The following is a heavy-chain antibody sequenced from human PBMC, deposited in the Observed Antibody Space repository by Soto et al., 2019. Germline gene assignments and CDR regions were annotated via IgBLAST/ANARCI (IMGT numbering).Heavy chain of an antibody. CDR1: GGSISSSSYY. Sequence: PSETLSLTCTVSGGSISSSSYYWGWIRQPPGKGLEWIGSIYYSGSTYYNPSLKSRVTISVDTSKNQFSLKLSSVTAADTAVYYCASQGITGTTYYYYYGMDVWGQGTAVTVSS. J-gene: IGHJ6*02. D-gene: IGHD1-7*01. CDR3: ASQGITGTTYYYYYGMDV. V-gene: IGHV4-39*01. CDR2: IYYSGST.